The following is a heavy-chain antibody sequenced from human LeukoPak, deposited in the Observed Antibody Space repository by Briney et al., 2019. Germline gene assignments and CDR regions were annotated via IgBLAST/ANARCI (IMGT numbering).Heavy chain of an antibody. V-gene: IGHV5-51*01. Sequence: GESLKISCKGSGYSFTKYWIGWVRQMPGKGLEWMGIIYPGDSDTRYSSSFQGQVTISADKSISTAYLQWSSLKASDTAMYYCARQGVVRGVISWFDPWGQGTLVTVSS. J-gene: IGHJ5*02. D-gene: IGHD3-10*01. CDR3: ARQGVVRGVISWFDP. CDR2: IYPGDSDT. CDR1: GYSFTKYW.